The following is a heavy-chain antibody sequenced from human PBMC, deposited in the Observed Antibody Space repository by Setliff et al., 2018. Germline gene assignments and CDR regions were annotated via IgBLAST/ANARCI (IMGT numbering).Heavy chain of an antibody. CDR3: ARMSGFLYIDV. D-gene: IGHD3-3*01. CDR1: GGTFTYYY. J-gene: IGHJ6*03. Sequence: PSETLSLTCAASGGTFTYYYWTWIRQSPAKGLEWIGEITHTGTTGSTNYNPSLKSRVTISVDTSKNQFSLKLSSVTAADTAVYYCARMSGFLYIDVWGKGTTVTVSS. CDR2: ITHTGTTGST. V-gene: IGHV4-34*01.